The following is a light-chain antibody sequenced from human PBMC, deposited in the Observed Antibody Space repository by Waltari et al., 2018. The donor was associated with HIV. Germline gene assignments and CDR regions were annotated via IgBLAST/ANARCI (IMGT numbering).Light chain of an antibody. CDR1: SSDVGAYEY. V-gene: IGLV2-14*03. Sequence: QSALTQPASVSGSPGQSITISCTGTSSDVGAYEYVSWYQQHPGKVPKLRIYDVYNRPARIANRFCGSKSGNTACLTSSGLQAEDEAAYYCASCTSGRRNVVGTGTKVTVL. J-gene: IGLJ1*01. CDR2: DVY. CDR3: ASCTSGRRNV.